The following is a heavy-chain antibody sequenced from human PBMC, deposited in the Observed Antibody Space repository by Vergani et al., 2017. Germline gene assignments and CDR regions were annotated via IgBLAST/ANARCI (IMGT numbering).Heavy chain of an antibody. Sequence: QVQLVQSGAEVKKPGASVKVSCKASGYTFTGYYMHWVRQAPGQGLEWMGWINPNSGGTNYAQKFQGRVTMTRDTSIRTAYMELRRLRADDTAVYYCAREGGHVVVVVAALSWFDPWGQGTLVTVSS. CDR1: GYTFTGYY. J-gene: IGHJ5*02. CDR2: INPNSGGT. V-gene: IGHV1-2*02. CDR3: AREGGHVVVVVAALSWFDP. D-gene: IGHD2-15*01.